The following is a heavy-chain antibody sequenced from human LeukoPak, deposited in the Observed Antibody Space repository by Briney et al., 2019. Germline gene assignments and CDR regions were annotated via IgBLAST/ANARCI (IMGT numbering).Heavy chain of an antibody. Sequence: ASETLSLTCTVSGGSISSSSYYWGWIRQPPGKGLEWIGSIYYSGSTYYNPSLKSRVTISVDTSKNQFSLRLSSVTAADTAVYYCAGVSGITMIVVVQSDGFDIWGQGTMVSVSS. D-gene: IGHD3-22*01. J-gene: IGHJ3*02. V-gene: IGHV4-39*07. CDR2: IYYSGST. CDR3: AGVSGITMIVVVQSDGFDI. CDR1: GGSISSSSYY.